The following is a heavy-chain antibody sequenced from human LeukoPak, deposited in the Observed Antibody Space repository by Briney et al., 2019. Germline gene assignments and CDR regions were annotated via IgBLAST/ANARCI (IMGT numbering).Heavy chain of an antibody. CDR2: IFTSGWT. D-gene: IGHD2-21*01. J-gene: IGHJ5*02. Sequence: PSETLSLTCTVSGGSISSYYWSWVRQSPGKGLEWIGYIFTSGWTDYNPSLKSRVTMSVDTSKNQLSMELRFLTAADTAVYYCATSHDVKTAPYDLRGQGTLVTVSS. V-gene: IGHV4-4*09. CDR3: ATSHDVKTAPYDL. CDR1: GGSISSYY.